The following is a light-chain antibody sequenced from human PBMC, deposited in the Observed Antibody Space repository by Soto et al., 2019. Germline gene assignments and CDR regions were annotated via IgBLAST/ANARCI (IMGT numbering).Light chain of an antibody. Sequence: SVLTQPPSASGSPGQSVTIPCTGTSSDVGAYDHVSWYQQHPGKAPKLMIYEVTRRPAGVPDRFSGSKSGNTASLTVSGLQAEDEADYFCSSDAGNYNYVFGTGTKVTVL. CDR2: EVT. CDR1: SSDVGAYDH. V-gene: IGLV2-8*01. J-gene: IGLJ1*01. CDR3: SSDAGNYNYV.